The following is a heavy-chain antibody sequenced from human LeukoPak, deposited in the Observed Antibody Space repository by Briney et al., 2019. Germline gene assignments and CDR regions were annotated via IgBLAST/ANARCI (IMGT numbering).Heavy chain of an antibody. V-gene: IGHV3-23*01. D-gene: IGHD2-8*01. CDR1: GFTFSSYA. Sequence: GGSLRLSCAASGFTFSSYAMSWVRQAPGKGLEWVSSISGSGGSTYSADSVKGRFTISRDNSKNTLYLQMNSLRAEDTALYYCAKDRSCTNDICHGDFDYWGQGTLVTVSS. CDR2: ISGSGGST. CDR3: AKDRSCTNDICHGDFDY. J-gene: IGHJ4*02.